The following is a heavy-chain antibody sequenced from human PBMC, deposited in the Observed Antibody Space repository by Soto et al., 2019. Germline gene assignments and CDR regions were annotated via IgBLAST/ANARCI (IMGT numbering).Heavy chain of an antibody. J-gene: IGHJ6*02. V-gene: IGHV3-15*01. Sequence: EVQLVESGGGLVKPGGSLRLSCAASGFTFSNAWMSWVRQAPGKGLEWVGRIKSKTDGGTTDYAAPVKGRFTISRDDSKNTLYLQMNSLKTEDTAVYYCTTDLGSGSYYEYYYYGMDVWGQWTTVTVSS. CDR3: TTDLGSGSYYEYYYYGMDV. D-gene: IGHD1-26*01. CDR2: IKSKTDGGTT. CDR1: GFTFSNAW.